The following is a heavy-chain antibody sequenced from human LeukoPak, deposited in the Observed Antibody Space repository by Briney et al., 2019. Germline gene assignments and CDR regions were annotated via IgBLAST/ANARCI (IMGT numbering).Heavy chain of an antibody. CDR2: IYYSGST. Sequence: PSETLSLTCTVSGGSISSGGYYWSWIRQHPGKGLEWIGYIYYSGSTYYNPSLKSRVTISVDTSKNQFSLKLSSVTAADTAVYYCARGPRVEMATISDYYYYGMDVWGQGTTVTVSS. CDR1: GGSISSGGYY. J-gene: IGHJ6*02. V-gene: IGHV4-61*08. D-gene: IGHD5-24*01. CDR3: ARGPRVEMATISDYYYYGMDV.